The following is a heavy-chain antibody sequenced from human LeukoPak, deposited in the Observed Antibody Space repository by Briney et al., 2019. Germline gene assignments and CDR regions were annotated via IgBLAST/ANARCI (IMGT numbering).Heavy chain of an antibody. Sequence: PGGSLRLSCAASGFIFSSYAMSWVRQAPGKGLEWVSAISGSGGSTYYADSVKGRFTISRDNSKNTLYLQMNSLRAEDTAVYYCAKRVYGSGSYLSDYWGQGTLVTVSS. CDR3: AKRVYGSGSYLSDY. V-gene: IGHV3-23*01. J-gene: IGHJ4*02. CDR2: ISGSGGST. CDR1: GFIFSSYA. D-gene: IGHD3-10*01.